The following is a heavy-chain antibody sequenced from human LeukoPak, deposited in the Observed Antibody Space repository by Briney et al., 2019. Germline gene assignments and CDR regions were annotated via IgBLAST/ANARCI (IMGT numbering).Heavy chain of an antibody. D-gene: IGHD2-2*02. J-gene: IGHJ4*02. CDR3: TRSIVVIPATIPYYFDY. V-gene: IGHV1-69*04. CDR1: GGTFNTYV. CDR2: IIPNLGTS. Sequence: ASVKVSCKGSGGTFNTYVISWVRQAPGQGPEWMGSIIPNLGTSNYAQKFQGRVTVTADKSTSTAYMELSGLRSEDTAIYYCTRSIVVIPATIPYYFDYWGQGTLVTVSS.